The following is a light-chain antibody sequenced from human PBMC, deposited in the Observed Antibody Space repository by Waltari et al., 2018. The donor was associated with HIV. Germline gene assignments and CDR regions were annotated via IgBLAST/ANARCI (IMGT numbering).Light chain of an antibody. V-gene: IGLV2-23*01. CDR3: CSYTSSHTLV. J-gene: IGLJ3*02. CDR2: DDI. Sequence: HSAPTQPASVPGSPGQSITISCTGTSSAVGYYNHVSWYQQSPGKAPKVLIFDDIKRPSGVSNRFSGSKSGNTASLTISGLQNEDEAVYYCCSYTSSHTLVFGGGTRVTAL. CDR1: SSAVGYYNH.